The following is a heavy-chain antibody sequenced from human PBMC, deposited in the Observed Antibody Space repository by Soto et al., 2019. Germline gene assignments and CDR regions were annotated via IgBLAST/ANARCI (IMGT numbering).Heavy chain of an antibody. CDR2: ISWNSGSI. D-gene: IGHD3-16*01. V-gene: IGHV3-9*01. CDR3: AKAPSLGGGYFDY. Sequence: EVQLVESGGGLVQPGRSLRLSCAASGFTFDDYAMHWVRQAPGKGLEWVSGISWNSGSIGYADSVKGRFTISRDNAKNSLYLQMNSLRAEDTALYYCAKAPSLGGGYFDYWGQGTLVTVSS. CDR1: GFTFDDYA. J-gene: IGHJ4*02.